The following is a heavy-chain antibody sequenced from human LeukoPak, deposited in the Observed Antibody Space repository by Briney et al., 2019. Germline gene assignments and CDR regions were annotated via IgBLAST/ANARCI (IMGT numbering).Heavy chain of an antibody. J-gene: IGHJ5*02. V-gene: IGHV1-69*13. D-gene: IGHD6-13*01. CDR3: ARDPKQQLVRGFDP. CDR1: GGTFSSYA. CDR2: IIPIFGTA. Sequence: ASVKVSCKASGGTFSSYAISWVRQAPGQGLEWMGGIIPIFGTANYAQKFQGRVTITADESTSTAYMELRSLRSEDTAVYYCARDPKQQLVRGFDPWGQGTLVTVSS.